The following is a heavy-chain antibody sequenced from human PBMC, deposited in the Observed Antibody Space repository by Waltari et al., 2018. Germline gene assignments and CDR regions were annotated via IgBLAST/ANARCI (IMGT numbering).Heavy chain of an antibody. D-gene: IGHD6-13*01. V-gene: IGHV4-39*07. CDR2: IYYSGST. CDR3: ARDTVEGYTDY. J-gene: IGHJ4*02. CDR1: GGSISSSSYY. Sequence: QLQLQESGPGLVKPSETLSLTCTVSGGSISSSSYYWGWIRQPPGKGLEWIGSIYYSGSTYYTPSLKSRVTISVDTSKNQFSLKLSSVTAADTAVYYCARDTVEGYTDYWGQGTLVTVSS.